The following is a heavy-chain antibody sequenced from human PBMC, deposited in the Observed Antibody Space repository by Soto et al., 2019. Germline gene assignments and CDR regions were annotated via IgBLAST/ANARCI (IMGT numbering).Heavy chain of an antibody. D-gene: IGHD2-2*02. V-gene: IGHV3-9*01. CDR3: AKGIALGYCTSTSCHNYYMDV. CDR2: ISWNSGSI. J-gene: IGHJ6*03. Sequence: EVQLVESGGGLVQPGRSLSLSCAAPGFTFDDYAMHWVRQAPGKGLEWVSGISWNSGSIAYADSVKGRFTISRDNARNSLYLQMNSLRAEDTALYYCAKGIALGYCTSTSCHNYYMDVWGKGTTVTVSS. CDR1: GFTFDDYA.